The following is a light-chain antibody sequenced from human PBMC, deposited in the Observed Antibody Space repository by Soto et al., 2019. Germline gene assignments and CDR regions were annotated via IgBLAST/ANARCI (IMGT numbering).Light chain of an antibody. CDR2: GAY. Sequence: EIVLTQSPGTLSLSPGERATLSCRSSQSFSGYLAWYQQKPGQAPRLLISGAYNRATGVPDRFRGSGSGTDFTLTITRLEREDFAVYYCQQYGSSSHWTFGQGTKVEVK. CDR1: QSFSGY. J-gene: IGKJ1*01. CDR3: QQYGSSSHWT. V-gene: IGKV3-20*01.